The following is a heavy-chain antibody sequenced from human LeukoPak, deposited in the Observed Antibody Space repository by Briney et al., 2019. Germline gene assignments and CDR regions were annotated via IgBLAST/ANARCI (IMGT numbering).Heavy chain of an antibody. CDR3: ARDRGGYSSSWGPGTFDY. CDR2: ISAYNGNT. J-gene: IGHJ4*02. Sequence: ASVKVSCKASGYTFTSYGISWVRQAPGQGLEWMGWISAYNGNTNYAQKLQGRVTMTTDTSTSTAYMELRSLRSDDTAVYYCARDRGGYSSSWGPGTFDYWGQGTLVTVSS. CDR1: GYTFTSYG. V-gene: IGHV1-18*01. D-gene: IGHD6-13*01.